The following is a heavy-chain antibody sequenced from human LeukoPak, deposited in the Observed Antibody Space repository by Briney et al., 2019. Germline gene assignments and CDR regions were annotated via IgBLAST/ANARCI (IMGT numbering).Heavy chain of an antibody. V-gene: IGHV4-39*01. D-gene: IGHD2-15*01. Sequence: SETLSLTCTVSGGSIISSDYHWGWVRQPPGTGLEWIGTISYSGYTDYNPSLRSRVTIYVDTSNNQFSLRLGSVTATDTAVYHCARHCCSGPAKRVFDIWGQGAMVTVSS. CDR3: ARHCCSGPAKRVFDI. CDR1: GGSIISSDYH. J-gene: IGHJ3*02. CDR2: ISYSGYT.